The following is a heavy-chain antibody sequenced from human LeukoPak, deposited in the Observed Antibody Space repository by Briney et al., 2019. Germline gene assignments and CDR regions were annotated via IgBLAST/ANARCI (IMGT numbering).Heavy chain of an antibody. CDR1: GFTFSSYE. CDR3: AREVLRYFDWFARDNWFDP. Sequence: GGSLRLSCAASGFTFSSYEMNWVRQAPGKGLEWVSYISSSGSTIYYADSVKGRFTISRDNAKNSLYLQMNSLRAEDTAVYYCAREVLRYFDWFARDNWFDPWGQGTLVTVSP. V-gene: IGHV3-48*03. D-gene: IGHD3-9*01. CDR2: ISSSGSTI. J-gene: IGHJ5*02.